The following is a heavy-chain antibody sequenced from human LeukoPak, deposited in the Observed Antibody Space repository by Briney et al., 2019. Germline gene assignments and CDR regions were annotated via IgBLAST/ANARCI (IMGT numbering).Heavy chain of an antibody. J-gene: IGHJ4*02. CDR3: ARDHNYAFDN. CDR1: GFPFSDYS. V-gene: IGHV3-48*04. D-gene: IGHD1-1*01. Sequence: GGSLRLSCTASGFPFSDYSMNWVRQAPGKGLEWISYIGISSGNTKYADSVKGRFTISTDNARNSLYLQMNSLRVEDTAVYYCARDHNYAFDNWGQGTLVSVSS. CDR2: IGISSGNT.